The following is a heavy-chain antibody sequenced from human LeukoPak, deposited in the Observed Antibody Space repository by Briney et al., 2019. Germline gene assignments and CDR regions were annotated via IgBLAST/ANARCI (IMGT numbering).Heavy chain of an antibody. Sequence: GGSLRLSCVASGLTLGSRYMNWVRQAPGKGLEWVAVISYDGTNKYYADSVKGRFTISRDNSKNTLYPQMNSLRAEDTAVYYCARAYSSGWYGDFDYWGQGTLVTVSS. D-gene: IGHD6-19*01. CDR2: ISYDGTNK. J-gene: IGHJ4*02. CDR1: GLTLGSRY. V-gene: IGHV3-30*03. CDR3: ARAYSSGWYGDFDY.